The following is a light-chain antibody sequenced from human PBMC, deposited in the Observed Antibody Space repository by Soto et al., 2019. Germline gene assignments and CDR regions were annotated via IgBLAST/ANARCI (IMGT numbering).Light chain of an antibody. CDR3: QQYGSSGT. Sequence: EIVLTQSPVTLSLSPGERATLSCRASQSVTDFLAWYQQKPGQAPRLLIYGTSSRAPGIPDRFSGSGSGTDFTLTISRLEPEDFAVYYCQQYGSSGTFGQGTKVDIK. CDR1: QSVTDF. CDR2: GTS. V-gene: IGKV3-20*01. J-gene: IGKJ1*01.